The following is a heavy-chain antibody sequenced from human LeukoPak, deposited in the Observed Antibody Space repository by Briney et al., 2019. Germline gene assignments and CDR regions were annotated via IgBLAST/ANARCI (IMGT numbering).Heavy chain of an antibody. CDR2: IYHSGST. V-gene: IGHV4-4*02. CDR3: ARDGHGFNGGGGF. D-gene: IGHD6-25*01. Sequence: PSETLSLTCAVSGGSISSSNWWSWVRQPPGKGLEWIGEIYHSGSTNYNPSLKSRVTISVDKSKNQLSLKLTSVTAADTAVYYCARDGHGFNGGGGFWGQGTLVTVSS. J-gene: IGHJ4*02. CDR1: GGSISSSNW.